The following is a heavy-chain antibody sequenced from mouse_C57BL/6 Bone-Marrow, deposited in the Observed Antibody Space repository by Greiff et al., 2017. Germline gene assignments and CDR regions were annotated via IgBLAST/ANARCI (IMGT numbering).Heavy chain of an antibody. CDR2: IYPRSGNT. CDR3: AMISTVLVRKWYFDV. V-gene: IGHV1-81*01. Sequence: QVQLQQSGAELARPGASVKLSCKASGYTFTSYGISWVKQRTGQGLEWIGEIYPRSGNTYYNEKFKGKATLTADKSSSTAYMELRSLTSEDSAVYFGAMISTVLVRKWYFDVWGTGTTVTVSA. CDR1: GYTFTSYG. J-gene: IGHJ1*03. D-gene: IGHD1-1*01.